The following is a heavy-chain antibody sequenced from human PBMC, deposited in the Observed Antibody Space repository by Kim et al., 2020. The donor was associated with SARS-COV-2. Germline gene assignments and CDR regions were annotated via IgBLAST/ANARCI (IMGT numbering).Heavy chain of an antibody. D-gene: IGHD6-19*01. CDR1: GYTFTSYA. J-gene: IGHJ6*02. CDR3: ARQWLEYGTYYYYYYGMDV. Sequence: ASVKVSCKASGYTFTSYAMHWVRQAPGQRLEWMGWINAGNGNTKYSQKFQGRVTITRDTSASTAYMELSSLRSEDTAVYYCARQWLEYGTYYYYYYGMDVWGQGTTVTVSS. V-gene: IGHV1-3*01. CDR2: INAGNGNT.